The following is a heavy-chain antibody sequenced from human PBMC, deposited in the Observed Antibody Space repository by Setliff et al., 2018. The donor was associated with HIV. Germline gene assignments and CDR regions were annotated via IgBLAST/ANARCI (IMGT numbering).Heavy chain of an antibody. CDR1: GFSLSTSGVA. CDR2: IYWDDDK. J-gene: IGHJ3*02. Sequence: QSGPTLVNPPQTLTLTCTFSGFSLSTSGVAVAWIRQPPGKALEWLALIYWDDDKHYSPSLKSRLTITKDTSKNQVVLTMTTMDPVDTATYYCAHQELGYCSGGSCPPPHAFDIWGQGTMVTVSS. CDR3: AHQELGYCSGGSCPPPHAFDI. D-gene: IGHD2-15*01. V-gene: IGHV2-5*02.